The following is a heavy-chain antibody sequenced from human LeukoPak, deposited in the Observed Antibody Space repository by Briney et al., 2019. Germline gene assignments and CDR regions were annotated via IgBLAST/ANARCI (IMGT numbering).Heavy chain of an antibody. V-gene: IGHV4-39*01. Sequence: SETLSLTCTVSGGSISSSSYYWGWIRQPPGRGLEWIGSIYYSGSTYYNPSLKSRVTISVDTSKNQFSLKLSSVTAADTAVYYCARLSSGHYYYYYYYMDVWGKGTTVTVSS. D-gene: IGHD3-10*01. CDR1: GGSISSSSYY. CDR3: ARLSSGHYYYYYYYMDV. J-gene: IGHJ6*03. CDR2: IYYSGST.